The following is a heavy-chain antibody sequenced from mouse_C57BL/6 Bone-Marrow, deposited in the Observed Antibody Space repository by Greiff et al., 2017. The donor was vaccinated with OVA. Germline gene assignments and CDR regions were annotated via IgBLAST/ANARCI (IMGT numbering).Heavy chain of an antibody. CDR1: GYTFTSYW. CDR3: ARRRFTTVAYFDY. Sequence: QVQLQQPGAELVMPGASVKLSCKASGYTFTSYWMHWVKQRPGQGLEWIGEIDPSDSYTNYNQKFKGKSTLTVDKSSSTASMQLSSLTSEDSAVYYCARRRFTTVAYFDYWGQGTTLTVSS. V-gene: IGHV1-69*01. D-gene: IGHD1-1*01. CDR2: IDPSDSYT. J-gene: IGHJ2*01.